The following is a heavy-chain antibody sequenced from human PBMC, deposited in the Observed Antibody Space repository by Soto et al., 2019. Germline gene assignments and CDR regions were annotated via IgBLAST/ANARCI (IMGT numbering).Heavy chain of an antibody. V-gene: IGHV3-74*01. D-gene: IGHD3-22*01. CDR3: AREIVVIVEGPIDY. Sequence: GGSLRLSCAASGFTFSSYWMHWVRQAPGKGLVWVSRINSDGSSTSYADSVKGRFTISRDNAKNTLYLQMNSLRAEDTAVYYCAREIVVIVEGPIDYWGQGTLVTVSS. J-gene: IGHJ4*02. CDR1: GFTFSSYW. CDR2: INSDGSST.